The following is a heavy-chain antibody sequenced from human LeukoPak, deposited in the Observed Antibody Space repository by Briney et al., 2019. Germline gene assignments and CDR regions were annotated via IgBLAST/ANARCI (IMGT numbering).Heavy chain of an antibody. V-gene: IGHV3-30*18. CDR1: GLTFRNYG. D-gene: IGHD6-19*01. Sequence: GRSLRLSCAASGLTFRNYGMHWVRQAPGKGLEWVAVIPYDGFNPYYADSVKGRFTISRDNSKNTLWLQMNSLRAEDTAVYYCAKVKEMYSSGSYYFDYWGQGTLVTVSS. CDR3: AKVKEMYSSGSYYFDY. CDR2: IPYDGFNP. J-gene: IGHJ4*02.